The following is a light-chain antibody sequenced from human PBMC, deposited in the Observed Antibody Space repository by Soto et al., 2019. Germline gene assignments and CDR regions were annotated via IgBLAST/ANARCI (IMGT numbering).Light chain of an antibody. Sequence: DIVLTQSPATLSLSPGERATLSCRASQSVSSYLAWYQQKPGQAPRLLISAASNRATGIPARFSGGGSRTDFTLTISSLEPEDFAVYYCQQRNDWPPYTFGQGTKLEIK. CDR1: QSVSSY. J-gene: IGKJ2*01. CDR3: QQRNDWPPYT. V-gene: IGKV3-11*01. CDR2: AAS.